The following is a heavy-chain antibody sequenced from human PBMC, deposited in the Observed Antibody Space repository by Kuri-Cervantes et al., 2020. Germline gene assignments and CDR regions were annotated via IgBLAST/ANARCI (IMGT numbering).Heavy chain of an antibody. V-gene: IGHV4-39*01. J-gene: IGHJ4*02. CDR2: IYYSGST. Sequence: GSLRLSCAASGFTFSTYAMHWVRQAPGKGLEWIGSIYYSGSTYYNPSLKSRVTISVDTSKNQFSLKLSSVTAADTAVYYCARRSGWYGNFDYWGQGTLVTVSS. CDR3: ARRSGWYGNFDY. D-gene: IGHD6-19*01. CDR1: GFTFSTYAMH.